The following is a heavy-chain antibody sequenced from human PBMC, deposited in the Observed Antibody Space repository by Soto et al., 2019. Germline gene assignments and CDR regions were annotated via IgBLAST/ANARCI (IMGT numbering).Heavy chain of an antibody. CDR3: ARHKEPHSPVLLLY. V-gene: IGHV5-10-1*01. J-gene: IGHJ4*02. D-gene: IGHD2-15*01. CDR1: GYSFTSYW. Sequence: PGESLKISCKGSGYSFTSYWISWVRQMPGKGLEWMGRVDPIDSYTNYSPSFQGHVTISADKSISTAYLQWSSLKASDTAMYYCARHKEPHSPVLLLYWGQGTLVTVSS. CDR2: VDPIDSYT.